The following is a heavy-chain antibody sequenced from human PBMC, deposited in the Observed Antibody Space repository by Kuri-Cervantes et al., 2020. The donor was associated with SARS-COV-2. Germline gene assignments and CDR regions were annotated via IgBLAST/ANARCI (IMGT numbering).Heavy chain of an antibody. CDR2: INWNGGST. D-gene: IGHD6-19*01. Sequence: GESLKISCAASGFTFDDYGMSWVRQAPGKGLEWVSGINWNGGSTGYADSVKGRFIISRDNAKNSLYLQMNSLRAEDTAVYYCARDSGRYSSGWYTRRTPYFDYWGQGTLVTVSS. J-gene: IGHJ4*02. CDR3: ARDSGRYSSGWYTRRTPYFDY. CDR1: GFTFDDYG. V-gene: IGHV3-20*04.